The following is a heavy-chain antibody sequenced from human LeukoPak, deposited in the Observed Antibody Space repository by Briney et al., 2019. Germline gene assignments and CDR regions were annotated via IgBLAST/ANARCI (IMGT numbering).Heavy chain of an antibody. CDR3: ARNLYQGDSCSGH. CDR1: GNYW. V-gene: IGHV3-74*01. D-gene: IGHD6-6*01. Sequence: PGGSLRLSCAASGNYWMHWVRQVPGKGLVWVSHINSDGSWTSYADSVKGRFTISKDNAKNTLYLQMNSLRAEDSAVYYCARNLYQGDSCSGHWGQGTLVTVSS. J-gene: IGHJ4*02. CDR2: INSDGSWT.